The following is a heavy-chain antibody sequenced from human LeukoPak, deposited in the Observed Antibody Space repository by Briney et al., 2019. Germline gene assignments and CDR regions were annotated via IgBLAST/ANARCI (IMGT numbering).Heavy chain of an antibody. D-gene: IGHD1-26*01. CDR2: IYYSGST. V-gene: IGHV4-59*08. J-gene: IGHJ4*02. CDR1: GGSISSYY. CDR3: AKLLLYSGSLYYFDY. Sequence: SETLSLTCTVSGGSISSYYWSWIRQPPGKGLEWIGYIYYSGSTNYNPSLKSRVTISVDTSKNQFSLRLSSVTAADTAVYYCAKLLLYSGSLYYFDYWGQGTLVTVSS.